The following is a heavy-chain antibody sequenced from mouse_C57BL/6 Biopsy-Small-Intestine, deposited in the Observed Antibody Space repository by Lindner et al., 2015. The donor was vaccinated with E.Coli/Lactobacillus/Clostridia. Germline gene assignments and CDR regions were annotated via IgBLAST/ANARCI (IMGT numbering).Heavy chain of an antibody. V-gene: IGHV3-5*01. J-gene: IGHJ1*03. D-gene: IGHD2-12*01. Sequence: VQLQESGPGMVKPSQSLSLTCTVTGYSITSGYDWHWIRHFPGNKLEWIGYIYYSGTITYNPSLTSRTTITRDTPKNQFFLEMNSLTAEDTATYFCARDGAYDGYFDVWGTGTTVTVSS. CDR3: ARDGAYDGYFDV. CDR1: GYSITSGYD. CDR2: IYYSGTI.